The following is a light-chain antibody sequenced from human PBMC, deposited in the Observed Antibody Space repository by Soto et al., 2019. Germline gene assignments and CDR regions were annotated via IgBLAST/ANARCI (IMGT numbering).Light chain of an antibody. Sequence: QTVVTQEPSSSVSPGGTITLTCGLSSGSVSTSYYPSWYQQTPGQAPRTLIYNTNTRSSGVPDRFSGSVLGNTAALTITGAQADDESDDYCLLYMGSGIWVFGGGTKLTVL. V-gene: IGLV8-61*01. CDR1: SGSVSTSYY. CDR3: LLYMGSGIWV. J-gene: IGLJ3*02. CDR2: NTN.